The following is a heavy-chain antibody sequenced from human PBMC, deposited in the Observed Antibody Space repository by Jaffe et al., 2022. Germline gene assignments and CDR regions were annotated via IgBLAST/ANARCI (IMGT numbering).Heavy chain of an antibody. D-gene: IGHD6-6*01. Sequence: QLQLQESGPGLVKPSETLSLTCTVSGGSISSSSYYWGWIRQPPGKGLEWIGSIYYSGSTYYNPSLKSRVTISVDTSKNQFSLKLSSVTAADTAVYYCARQSSSSSRQLDYWGQGTLVTVSS. J-gene: IGHJ4*02. CDR2: IYYSGST. CDR1: GGSISSSSYY. CDR3: ARQSSSSSRQLDY. V-gene: IGHV4-39*01.